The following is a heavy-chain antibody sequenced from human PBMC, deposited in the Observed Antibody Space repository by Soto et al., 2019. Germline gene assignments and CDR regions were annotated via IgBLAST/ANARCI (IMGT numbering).Heavy chain of an antibody. D-gene: IGHD2-15*01. Sequence: GGSLRLSCAASGFTFSNAWMNWVRQAPGKGLVWVSRIKTDGTSTSYADSVKGRFAISRDNAKNTLYLQMNSLRAEDTAMYYCARDQDTYGQAVFDSWGQGTLVTVSS. CDR1: GFTFSNAW. J-gene: IGHJ4*02. V-gene: IGHV3-74*01. CDR2: IKTDGTST. CDR3: ARDQDTYGQAVFDS.